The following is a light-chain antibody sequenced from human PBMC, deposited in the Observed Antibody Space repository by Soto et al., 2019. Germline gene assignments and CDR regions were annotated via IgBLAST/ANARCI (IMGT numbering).Light chain of an antibody. CDR2: EDD. CDR1: SGSIASNY. J-gene: IGLJ2*01. Sequence: NFMLTQPHSVSESPGKTVTISCTRSSGSIASNYVQWSQQRPGSAPTTLIFEDDHRPSGVPDRFSGSIDGSSNSASLTISGLKAEDEADYYCQSYDSSSVIFGGGPQLTVL. CDR3: QSYDSSSVI. V-gene: IGLV6-57*03.